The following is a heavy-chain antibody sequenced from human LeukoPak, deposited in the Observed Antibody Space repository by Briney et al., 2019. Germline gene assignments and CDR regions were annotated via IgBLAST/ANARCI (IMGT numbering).Heavy chain of an antibody. V-gene: IGHV3-15*05. Sequence: PGGSLRLSCLVSGLTFRDYSINWVRQAPGKGLEWVGRIKSKTDGGTTDYAAPVKGRFTISRDDSKNTLYLQMNSLRAEDTALYYCAKSGIAAVRLDIWGQGTMVTVSS. CDR2: IKSKTDGGTT. J-gene: IGHJ3*02. D-gene: IGHD6-13*01. CDR1: GLTFRDYS. CDR3: AKSGIAAVRLDI.